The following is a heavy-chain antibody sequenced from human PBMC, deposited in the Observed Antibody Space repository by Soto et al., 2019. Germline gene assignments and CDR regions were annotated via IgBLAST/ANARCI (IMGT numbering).Heavy chain of an antibody. CDR2: IIPVFGSA. V-gene: IGHV1-69*13. J-gene: IGHJ6*02. D-gene: IGHD1-7*01. CDR3: ARHDGWNYTYYDMDF. Sequence: SVKVSCKASGDTFSSYSITWVRQAPGQGLEWMGGIIPVFGSANYAQKFQGRVTITADESTGTAYMELNSRRSQDTAVYFCARHDGWNYTYYDMDFWGPATTLTVSS. CDR1: GDTFSSYS.